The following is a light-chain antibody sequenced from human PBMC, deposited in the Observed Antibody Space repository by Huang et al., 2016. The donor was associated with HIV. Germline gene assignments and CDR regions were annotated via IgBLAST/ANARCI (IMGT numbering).Light chain of an antibody. CDR3: HQYGSPPFT. Sequence: EIVLTQSPGTLSLSPGERATLSCRASHSVSSNYLAWYLQKPGQAPTLLIYGASSRATDIPDRFSGSGSGTDFTLTISRLEPEDFAVYYCHQYGSPPFTFGPGTKVDIK. CDR1: HSVSSNY. V-gene: IGKV3-20*01. J-gene: IGKJ3*01. CDR2: GAS.